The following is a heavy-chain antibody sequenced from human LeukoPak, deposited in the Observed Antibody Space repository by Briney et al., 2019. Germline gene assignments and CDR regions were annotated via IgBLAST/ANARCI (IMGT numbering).Heavy chain of an antibody. D-gene: IGHD3-3*01. CDR2: MNPNSGNT. Sequence: GASVKVSCKASGYTFTGYYMHWVRQATGQGLEWMGWMNPNSGNTGYAQKFQGRVTMTRNTSISTAYMELSSLRSEDTAVYYCARGFFGHLVDYWGQGTLVTVSS. J-gene: IGHJ4*02. CDR1: GYTFTGYY. V-gene: IGHV1-8*02. CDR3: ARGFFGHLVDY.